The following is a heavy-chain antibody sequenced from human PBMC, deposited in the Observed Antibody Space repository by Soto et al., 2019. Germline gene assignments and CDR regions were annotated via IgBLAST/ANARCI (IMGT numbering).Heavy chain of an antibody. CDR1: GFSLTTSGVG. CDR3: AHRVLRTVFGLVTTTAIYFYY. D-gene: IGHD3-3*01. V-gene: IGHV2-5*02. CDR2: SYWDDDK. J-gene: IGHJ4*02. Sequence: QITLNESGPMQVTPRQTLSLTWTFSGFSLTTSGVGVGWIRQYPGKAPEWLALSYWDDDKRYSPSLKRRLTNNKYTSQNLVVLTMADLDPAETGTYYCAHRVLRTVFGLVTTTAIYFYYWGQGTPGAVSS.